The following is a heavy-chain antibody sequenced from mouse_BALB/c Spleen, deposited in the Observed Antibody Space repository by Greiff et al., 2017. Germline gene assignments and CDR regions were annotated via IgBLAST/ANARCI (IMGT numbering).Heavy chain of an antibody. CDR2: ISSGGGST. J-gene: IGHJ3*01. Sequence: VHLQESGGGLVKPGGSLKLSCAASGFAFSSYDMSWVRQTPEKRLEWVAYISSGGGSTYYTDTVKGRFTISRDNAENTLYLQMSSLKSEDTAMYYCARQGAFAYWGQGTLVTVSA. CDR1: GFAFSSYD. CDR3: ARQGAFAY. V-gene: IGHV5-12-1*01.